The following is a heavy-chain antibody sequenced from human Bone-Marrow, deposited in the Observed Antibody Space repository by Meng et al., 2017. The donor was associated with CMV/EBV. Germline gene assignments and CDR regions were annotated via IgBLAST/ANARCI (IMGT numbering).Heavy chain of an antibody. CDR3: ARGAGLFGGVYYYGMDV. CDR1: GYTFTGYY. CDR2: MNPNSGNT. J-gene: IGHJ6*02. V-gene: IGHV1-8*02. Sequence: ASVKVSCKASGYTFTGYYMHWVRQAPGQGLEWMGWMNPNSGNTGYAQKFQGRVTMTRNTSISTAYMELSSLRSEDTAVYYCARGAGLFGGVYYYGMDVWDQGTTVTVSS. D-gene: IGHD3-10*01.